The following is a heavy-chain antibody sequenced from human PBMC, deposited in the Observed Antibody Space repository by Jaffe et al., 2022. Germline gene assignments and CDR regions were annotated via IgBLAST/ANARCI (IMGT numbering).Heavy chain of an antibody. CDR1: GYSISSGYY. CDR2: IYHSGST. CDR3: ARSLEGICSGGSCYRQVAFDI. Sequence: QVQLQESGPGLVKPSETLSLTCAVSGYSISSGYYWGWIRQPPGKGLEWIGSIYHSGSTYYNPSLKSRVTISVDTSKNQFSLKLSSVTAADTAVYYCARSLEGICSGGSCYRQVAFDIWGQGTMVTVSS. V-gene: IGHV4-38-2*01. J-gene: IGHJ3*02. D-gene: IGHD2-15*01.